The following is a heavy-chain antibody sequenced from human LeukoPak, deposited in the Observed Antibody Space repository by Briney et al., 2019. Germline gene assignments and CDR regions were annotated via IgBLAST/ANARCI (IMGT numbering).Heavy chain of an antibody. CDR2: ITFSGDYI. CDR1: GFTFSRFT. V-gene: IGHV3-21*01. J-gene: IGHJ6*04. D-gene: IGHD2-21*01. CDR3: ASNFRYLDV. Sequence: TGGSLRLSCVTSGFTFSRFTLNWVRQAPGKGLEWVSSITFSGDYIYYVDSVKGRFTISRDNAKNSLYLHMNSLRAEDTAVYYCASNFRYLDVWGKGTTVTVSS.